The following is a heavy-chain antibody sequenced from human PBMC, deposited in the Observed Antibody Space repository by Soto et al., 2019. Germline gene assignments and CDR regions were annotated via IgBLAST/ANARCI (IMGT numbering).Heavy chain of an antibody. CDR3: ARATLIVVGPAAIPTLDY. V-gene: IGHV3-23*01. CDR1: GFTFSSYA. J-gene: IGHJ4*02. CDR2: ISGSGGST. D-gene: IGHD2-2*02. Sequence: EVQLLESGGGLVQPGGSLRLSCAASGFTFSSYAMSWVRQAQGKGLEWVSAISGSGGSTYYADSVKGRFTISRDNSKNTLYLQMNSLRAEDTAVYYCARATLIVVGPAAIPTLDYWGQGTLVTVSS.